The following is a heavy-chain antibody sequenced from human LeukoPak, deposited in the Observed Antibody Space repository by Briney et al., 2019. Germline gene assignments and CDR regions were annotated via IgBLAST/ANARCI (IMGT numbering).Heavy chain of an antibody. CDR2: IYYRRSN. CDR3: ASVDSSGYY. D-gene: IGHD3-22*01. Sequence: SQTLSLTCTVSGGSISSGGYYWSWIRQHPGKGREWIGYIYYRRSNYYNPSLQNRVTISVATSKNQFSLKLSSVYAADTDVYYCASVDSSGYYWGQGTLVTVSS. V-gene: IGHV4-31*03. J-gene: IGHJ4*02. CDR1: GGSISSGGYY.